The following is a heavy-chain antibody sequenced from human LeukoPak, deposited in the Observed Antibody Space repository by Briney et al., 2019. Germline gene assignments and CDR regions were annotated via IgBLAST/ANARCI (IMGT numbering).Heavy chain of an antibody. D-gene: IGHD3-16*01. Sequence: SRSTHYPPSLKSRSPISVDTSKNQFSLKLSSVTAADTAVYYCARGRYDYVWGSRRNWFDPWGQGTLVTVSS. V-gene: IGHV4-34*13. J-gene: IGHJ5*02. CDR2: SRST. CDR3: ARGRYDYVWGSRRNWFDP.